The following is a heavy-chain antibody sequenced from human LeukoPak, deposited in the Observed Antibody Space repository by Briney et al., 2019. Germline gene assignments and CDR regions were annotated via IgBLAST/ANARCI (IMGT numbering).Heavy chain of an antibody. CDR1: GGSISSGGYY. J-gene: IGHJ4*02. V-gene: IGHV4-30-2*01. CDR3: ARDAPYSSSGLFDY. Sequence: SQTLSLTCTVSGGSISSGGYYWSWIGQPPGKGLEWIRYIYHSGSTYYNPSLKSRVTISVDRSKNQFSLKLSSVTAADTAVYYCARDAPYSSSGLFDYWGQGTLVTVSS. D-gene: IGHD6-6*01. CDR2: IYHSGST.